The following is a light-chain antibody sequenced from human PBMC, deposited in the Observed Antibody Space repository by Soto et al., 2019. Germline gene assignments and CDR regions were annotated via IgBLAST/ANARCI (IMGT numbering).Light chain of an antibody. CDR2: EAS. CDR3: QQYDNVGIT. V-gene: IGKV1-33*01. J-gene: IGKJ5*01. Sequence: IQMTQSPSSLSASVGDRVTITCRASQDMSTHLNWYQQMPGKAPKVLIYEASNVQTGVPSRFSGSGSGTEFVFTINSVQPEDIGTYYCQQYDNVGITFGQGTRLEIK. CDR1: QDMSTH.